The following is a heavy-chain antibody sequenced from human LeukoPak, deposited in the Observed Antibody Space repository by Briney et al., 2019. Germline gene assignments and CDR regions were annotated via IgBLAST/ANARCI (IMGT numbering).Heavy chain of an antibody. Sequence: PGGSLRLSCAASGFTFSSYSMNWVRQAPGKGLEWVSSISSSSSYIYYADSVKGRFTISRDNAKNSLYLQMNSLRAEDTAVYYCARGPPAVAGMPTDYWGQGTLVTVSS. CDR1: GFTFSSYS. CDR3: ARGPPAVAGMPTDY. J-gene: IGHJ4*02. V-gene: IGHV3-21*01. CDR2: ISSSSSYI. D-gene: IGHD6-19*01.